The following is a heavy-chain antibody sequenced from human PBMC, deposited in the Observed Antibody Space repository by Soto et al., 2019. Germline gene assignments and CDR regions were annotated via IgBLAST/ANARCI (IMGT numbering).Heavy chain of an antibody. J-gene: IGHJ6*02. V-gene: IGHV1-69*01. CDR3: ARSSPYIVVRNPTGNQGYYGMDV. D-gene: IGHD2-2*01. CDR2: IIPVFGTT. Sequence: QVQLVQSGAEVKKPGSSVKVFCKASGGTFSNYTISWVRQAPGQGLEWMGGIIPVFGTTDYEQKCQGRVTITAVGSTSTAYVKLSSLRSADTAVYYCARSSPYIVVRNPTGNQGYYGMDVWGQGTTVTVSS. CDR1: GGTFSNYT.